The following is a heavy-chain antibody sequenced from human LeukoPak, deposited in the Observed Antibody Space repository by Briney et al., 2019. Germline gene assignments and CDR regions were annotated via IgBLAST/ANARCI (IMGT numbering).Heavy chain of an antibody. Sequence: SETLSLTCAVYGGSFSGYYWSWIRQPPGKGLEWIAEINHSGSTNYNPSLKSRVTISVDTSKNQFSLKLSSVTAADTAVYYCARGMYSSSWYSFDYWGQGTLVTVSS. CDR1: GGSFSGYY. CDR2: INHSGST. D-gene: IGHD6-13*01. V-gene: IGHV4-34*01. CDR3: ARGMYSSSWYSFDY. J-gene: IGHJ4*02.